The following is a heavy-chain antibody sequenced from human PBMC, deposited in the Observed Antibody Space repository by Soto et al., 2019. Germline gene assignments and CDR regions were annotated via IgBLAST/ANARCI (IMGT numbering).Heavy chain of an antibody. J-gene: IGHJ4*02. CDR2: IYYSGST. CDR3: ARHIATIYDFWSGSYYFDY. Sequence: PSETLSLTGTVSGGSISSSSYYWGGIRQPPGKGLEWIGSIYYSGSTYYSPSLKSRVTISVDTSKNQFSLKLSSVTAADTAVYYCARHIATIYDFWSGSYYFDYWGQGTLVTVSS. CDR1: GGSISSSSYY. V-gene: IGHV4-39*01. D-gene: IGHD3-3*01.